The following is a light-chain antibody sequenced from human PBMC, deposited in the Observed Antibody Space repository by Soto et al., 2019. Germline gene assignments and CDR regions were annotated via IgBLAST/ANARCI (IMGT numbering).Light chain of an antibody. CDR2: DNN. J-gene: IGLJ2*01. CDR3: GTWDSSLSAEI. CDR1: SSNIGNNY. V-gene: IGLV1-51*01. Sequence: QSVLTQPPSVSAAPGQMVTISCSGSSSNIGNNYISWYRQFPGTAPKLLIYDNNKRPSGIPDRFSGSKSGTSATLGITGLQTGEEADYYCGTWDSSLSAEIFGGGTKLTVL.